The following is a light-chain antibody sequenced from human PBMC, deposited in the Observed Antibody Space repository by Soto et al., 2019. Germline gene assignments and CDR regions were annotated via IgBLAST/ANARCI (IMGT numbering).Light chain of an antibody. Sequence: EIVLTQSQGTLSLSPGERATLSCRASQSVSSNLAWYQQKPGQAPRLLIYDASNRATGIPARFNGSGSGTDFTLTISSLEPEDFAVYYCQQRSNWPTWTFGQGTKVDIK. CDR3: QQRSNWPTWT. J-gene: IGKJ1*01. CDR2: DAS. V-gene: IGKV3-11*01. CDR1: QSVSSN.